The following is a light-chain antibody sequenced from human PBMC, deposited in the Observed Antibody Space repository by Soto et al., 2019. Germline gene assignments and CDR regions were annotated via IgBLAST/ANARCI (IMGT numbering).Light chain of an antibody. V-gene: IGLV2-14*03. CDR2: DVA. Sequence: QSVLTQPASVSGSPGQSIAISCTGASIDVGGYNYVSWYQQHPGKAPKLMIYDVASRPSGVSDRLSGSKSGNTASLTISGLQAEDEADYYCSSYTSSSTLYVFGTGTKVTVL. CDR3: SSYTSSSTLYV. CDR1: SIDVGGYNY. J-gene: IGLJ1*01.